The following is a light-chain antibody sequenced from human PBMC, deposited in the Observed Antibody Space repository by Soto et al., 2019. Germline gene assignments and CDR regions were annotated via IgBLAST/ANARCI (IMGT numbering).Light chain of an antibody. Sequence: EIVMTQSPATLSVSPGERATLSCSASQSVSSNLAWYQQKPGQAPRLLIYGASTRATGIPARFSGSGSGTEFTLTISSLQSADFAVDYCQQYNNWARTFGQGTKVEIK. CDR2: GAS. CDR3: QQYNNWART. V-gene: IGKV3-15*01. CDR1: QSVSSN. J-gene: IGKJ1*01.